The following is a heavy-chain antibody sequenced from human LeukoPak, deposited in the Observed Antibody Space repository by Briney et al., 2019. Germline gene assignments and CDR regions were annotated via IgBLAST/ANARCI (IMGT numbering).Heavy chain of an antibody. CDR1: GFSFSGYW. CDR3: ARDRWGVVDY. Sequence: GGSLRLSCAASGFSFSGYWMHWVRQAPGKGLVWVSRIDSDGSSTIYADSVKGRFTFSRDNAKNTLYLQMNSLRVEDTAVYYCARDRWGVVDYWCRGTLVTVSS. D-gene: IGHD3-10*01. V-gene: IGHV3-74*01. J-gene: IGHJ4*02. CDR2: IDSDGSST.